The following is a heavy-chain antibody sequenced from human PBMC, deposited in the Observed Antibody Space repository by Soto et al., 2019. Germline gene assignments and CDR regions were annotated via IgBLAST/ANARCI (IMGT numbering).Heavy chain of an antibody. CDR1: GFTFSSYV. CDR2: ISTGGGST. V-gene: IGHV3-23*01. J-gene: IGHJ4*02. D-gene: IGHD1-1*01. Sequence: EVKLLESGGGLVQHGVSLRLSCAASGFTFSSYVMCWVRQAPGNGLEWVSGISTGGGSTHYADSVKGRFIISRDNSKNTLNLQMKSLRAEDTAVYYCARSLEIRASAGSVDYWGQGTLVTVSS. CDR3: ARSLEIRASAGSVDY.